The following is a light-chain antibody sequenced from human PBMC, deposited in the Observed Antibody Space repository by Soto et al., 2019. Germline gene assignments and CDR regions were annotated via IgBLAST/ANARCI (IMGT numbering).Light chain of an antibody. J-gene: IGKJ2*01. Sequence: IALTQSPGTLSLSPGDRATLSCRARQSVPNNYIAWYQQKPRQAPRLLIYGASRRATGIPDRFSGSRSGTDVTLIINRLAPEGSAKYYCQQYGSSPYNFGQGSKLQIK. V-gene: IGKV3-20*01. CDR3: QQYGSSPYN. CDR1: QSVPNNY. CDR2: GAS.